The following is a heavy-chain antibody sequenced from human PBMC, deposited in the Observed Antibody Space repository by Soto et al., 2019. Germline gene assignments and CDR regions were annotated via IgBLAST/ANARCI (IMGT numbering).Heavy chain of an antibody. D-gene: IGHD2-8*01. CDR3: AGGQRRGPTNAPNWFDP. Sequence: GASVKVSCKASGYTFTSYDINWVRQATGQGLEWMGWMNPNSGNTGYAQKFQGRVTMTRNTSISTASMELSSLRSEDTAVYYCAGGQRRGPTNAPNWFDPWGQGTLVTVSS. J-gene: IGHJ5*02. V-gene: IGHV1-8*01. CDR2: MNPNSGNT. CDR1: GYTFTSYD.